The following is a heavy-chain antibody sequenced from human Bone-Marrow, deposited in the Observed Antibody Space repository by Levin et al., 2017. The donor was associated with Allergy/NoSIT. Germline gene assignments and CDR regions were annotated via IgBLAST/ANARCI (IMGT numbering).Heavy chain of an antibody. V-gene: IGHV4-38-2*01. CDR1: GYSISSGYY. D-gene: IGHD1-7*01. CDR2: IYHSGST. Sequence: SETLSLTCAVSGYSISSGYYWGWIRQPPGKGLEWIGSIYHSGSTYYNPSLKSRVTISVDTSKNQFSLKLSSVTAADTAVDYCATGTTAWADAFDIWGQGTMVTVSS. J-gene: IGHJ3*02. CDR3: ATGTTAWADAFDI.